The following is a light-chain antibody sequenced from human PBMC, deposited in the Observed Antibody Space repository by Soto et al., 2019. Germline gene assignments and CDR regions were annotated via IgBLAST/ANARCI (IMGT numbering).Light chain of an antibody. CDR3: QQYNSYPYT. V-gene: IGKV1D-16*01. Sequence: DIQMTQSPSSLSASVGDRVTITCRASQGISSWLAWYQQKPEEAPKSLLYAASDLQTGVPSRFSGSGSGTDFILNISSLQPEDSATYYCQQYNSYPYTFGQGTKLEIK. CDR2: AAS. CDR1: QGISSW. J-gene: IGKJ2*01.